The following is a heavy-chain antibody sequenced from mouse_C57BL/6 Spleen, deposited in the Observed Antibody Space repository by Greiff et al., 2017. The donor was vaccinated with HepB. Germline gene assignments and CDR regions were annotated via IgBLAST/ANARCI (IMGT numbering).Heavy chain of an antibody. CDR3: ARSGNYYGSYYFDY. CDR2: IDPSDSYT. V-gene: IGHV1-50*01. D-gene: IGHD1-1*01. CDR1: GYTFTSYW. Sequence: VQLQQPGAELVKPGASVKLSCKASGYTFTSYWMQWVKQRPGQGLEWIGEIDPSDSYTNYNQKFKGKATLTVDTSSSTAYMQLSSLTSEDSAVYYCARSGNYYGSYYFDYWGQGTTLTVSS. J-gene: IGHJ2*01.